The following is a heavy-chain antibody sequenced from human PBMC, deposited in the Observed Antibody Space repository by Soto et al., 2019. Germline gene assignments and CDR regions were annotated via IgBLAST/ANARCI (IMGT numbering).Heavy chain of an antibody. Sequence: LSLTFSVSGGSIRSYYWSWIRQSPEKGLEWIGYFYHSGNSNYNPSLKSRVTISVDTSKNQLSLSLRSVTAADTAVYFCARISSVDPYGYVNGGLDVWGQGTTVTVSS. D-gene: IGHD5-18*01. CDR1: GGSIRSYY. V-gene: IGHV4-59*01. CDR2: FYHSGNS. CDR3: ARISSVDPYGYVNGGLDV. J-gene: IGHJ6*02.